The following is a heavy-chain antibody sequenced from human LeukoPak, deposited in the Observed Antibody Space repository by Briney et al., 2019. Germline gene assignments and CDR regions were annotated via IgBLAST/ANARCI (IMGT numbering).Heavy chain of an antibody. V-gene: IGHV3-48*03. CDR2: ISSSGSTI. CDR3: ARGPLYSFDY. CDR1: GFTFSSYE. D-gene: IGHD2-15*01. Sequence: GGSLRLSCAASGFTFSSYEMNWVRQAPGKGLEWVSYISSSGSTIYYADSVKGRFTISRDNAKNSLYLQMNSLRAEDTAVYYCARGPLYSFDYWGQGTLVTVSS. J-gene: IGHJ4*02.